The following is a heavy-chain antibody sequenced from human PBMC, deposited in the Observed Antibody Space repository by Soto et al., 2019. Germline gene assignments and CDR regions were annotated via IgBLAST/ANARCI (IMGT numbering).Heavy chain of an antibody. D-gene: IGHD3-22*01. V-gene: IGHV4-39*02. J-gene: IGHJ1*01. Sequence: PSETLSLTCAVSGGSIRNNYVYWGWIRRPPGKGLEWIGSIYYGGSTYYTPSLKSRVTISVDTSKNQFSLKLTSVTAADTAVYYCVRDSSGSIEYFQRGGQGTLVTVSS. CDR1: GGSIRNNYVY. CDR3: VRDSSGSIEYFQR. CDR2: IYYGGST.